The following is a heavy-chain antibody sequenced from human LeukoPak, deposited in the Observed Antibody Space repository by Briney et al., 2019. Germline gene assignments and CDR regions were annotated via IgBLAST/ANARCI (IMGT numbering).Heavy chain of an antibody. V-gene: IGHV4-34*01. CDR2: INHSGST. CDR1: GGSFSGYY. CDR3: ARRGDGYKANWFDP. Sequence: SETLSLTCAVYGGSFSGYYWSWIRQPPGKGLEWIGEINHSGSTNYNPSLKSRVTISVDTSKNQFSLKLSSVTAADTAVYYCARRGDGYKANWFDPWGQGTLVTVSS. D-gene: IGHD5-24*01. J-gene: IGHJ5*02.